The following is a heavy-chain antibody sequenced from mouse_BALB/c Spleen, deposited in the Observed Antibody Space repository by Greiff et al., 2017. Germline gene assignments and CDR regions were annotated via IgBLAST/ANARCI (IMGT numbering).Heavy chain of an antibody. J-gene: IGHJ2*01. V-gene: IGHV1S135*01. Sequence: EVKLQQSGPELMKPGASVKISCKASGYSFTSYYMHWVKQSHGKSLEWIGYIDPFNGGTSYNQKFKGKATLTVDKSSSTAYMHLSSLTSEDSAVYYCARLSFDYWGQGTTLTVSS. CDR1: GYSFTSYY. CDR3: ARLSFDY. CDR2: IDPFNGGT.